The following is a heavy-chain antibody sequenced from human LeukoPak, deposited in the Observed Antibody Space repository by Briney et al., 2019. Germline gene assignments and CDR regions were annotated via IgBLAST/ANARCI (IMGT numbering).Heavy chain of an antibody. CDR2: ISYDGGNE. CDR1: GFSFGGYG. Sequence: GGSLRLSCAASGFSFGGYGMHWVRQAPGKGLEWGGYISYDGGNEYYEDSVKGRVFLSRDNFMNTLYLQMNSVRAEDTAVYYCTKDRGTRNRGYEEGIDYRGQGTLVTVSS. V-gene: IGHV3-30*18. J-gene: IGHJ4*02. CDR3: TKDRGTRNRGYEEGIDY. D-gene: IGHD5-12*01.